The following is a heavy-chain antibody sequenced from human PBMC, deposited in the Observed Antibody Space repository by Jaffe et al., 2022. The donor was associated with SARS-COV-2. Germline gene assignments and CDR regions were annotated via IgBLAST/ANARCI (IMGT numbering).Heavy chain of an antibody. D-gene: IGHD3-10*01. Sequence: QVTLKESGPVLVKPTETLTLTCTVSGFSLSNARMGVSWIRQPPGKALEWLAHIFSNDEKSYSTSLKSRLTISKDTSKSQVVLTMTNMDPVDTATYYCARTSYYYGSGSYLLTNWFDPWGQGTLVTVSS. J-gene: IGHJ5*02. CDR1: GFSLSNARMG. V-gene: IGHV2-26*01. CDR3: ARTSYYYGSGSYLLTNWFDP. CDR2: IFSNDEK.